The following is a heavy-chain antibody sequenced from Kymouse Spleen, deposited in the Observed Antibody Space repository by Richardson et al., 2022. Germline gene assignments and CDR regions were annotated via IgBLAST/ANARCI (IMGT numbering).Heavy chain of an antibody. V-gene: IGHV3-21*03. D-gene: IGHD3-9*01. CDR2: ISSSSSYI. J-gene: IGHJ6*02. CDR1: GFTFSSYS. CDR3: AREDDILTGYSYYYYYGMDV. Sequence: EVQLVESGGGLVKPGGSLRLSCAASGFTFSSYSMNWVRQAPGKGLEWVSSISSSSSYIYYADSVKGRFTISRDNAKNSLYLQMNSLRAEDTAVYYCAREDDILTGYSYYYYYGMDVWGQGTTVTVSS.